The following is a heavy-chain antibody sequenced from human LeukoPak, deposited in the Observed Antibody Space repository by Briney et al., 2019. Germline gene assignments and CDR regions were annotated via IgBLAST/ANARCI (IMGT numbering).Heavy chain of an antibody. CDR3: ASGLIVATGFLYYYGMDV. V-gene: IGHV1-18*01. D-gene: IGHD5-12*01. CDR2: ISGYNGTT. Sequence: ASVKVSCTASGYIFTSYDISWVRQAPGQGLEWMGWISGYNGTTNYARNLQGRVTMTTDTSTSTAYMELRSLRSADTAIYYCASGLIVATGFLYYYGMDVWGQGTTVTVSS. J-gene: IGHJ6*02. CDR1: GYIFTSYD.